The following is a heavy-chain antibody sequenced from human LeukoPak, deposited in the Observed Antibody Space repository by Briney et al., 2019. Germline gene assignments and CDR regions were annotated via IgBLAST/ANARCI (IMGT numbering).Heavy chain of an antibody. V-gene: IGHV5-51*01. CDR3: ARRGGYSGYDFSSFDY. J-gene: IGHJ4*02. CDR1: GYSFTSYW. Sequence: GESLKISCKGSGYSFTSYWLGWVRQMPGKRLEWMGIIYPGDSDTRYSPSFQGQVTISADKSISTSYLQWSSLKASDTAMYYCARRGGYSGYDFSSFDYWGQGTLVTVSS. D-gene: IGHD5-12*01. CDR2: IYPGDSDT.